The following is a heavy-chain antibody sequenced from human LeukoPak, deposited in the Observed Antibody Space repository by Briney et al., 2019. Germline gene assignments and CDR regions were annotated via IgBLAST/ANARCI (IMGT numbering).Heavy chain of an antibody. J-gene: IGHJ5*02. V-gene: IGHV1-69*04. D-gene: IGHD5-18*01. CDR2: IIPILGIA. CDR1: GGTFSSYA. Sequence: SVKVSCKASGGTFSSYAISWVRQAPGQGLEWMGRIIPILGIANYAQKFQGRVTISTDESTSTAYMEMSSLRSEDTAVYYCAREDHTANNWFDPWGQGTLVTVSS. CDR3: AREDHTANNWFDP.